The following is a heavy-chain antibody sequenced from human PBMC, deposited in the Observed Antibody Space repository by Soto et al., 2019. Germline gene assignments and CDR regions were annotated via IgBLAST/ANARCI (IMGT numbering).Heavy chain of an antibody. J-gene: IGHJ5*02. CDR1: GGSISSGGYY. CDR3: ARKVCSGGSCYQNWFDP. CDR2: IYYSGST. V-gene: IGHV4-31*03. D-gene: IGHD2-15*01. Sequence: SETLSLTCTVSGGSISSGGYYWSWIRQHPGKGLEWIGYIYYSGSTYYNPSLKSRVTISVDTSKNQFSLKLSSVTAAATAVYYCARKVCSGGSCYQNWFDPWGQGTLVTVSS.